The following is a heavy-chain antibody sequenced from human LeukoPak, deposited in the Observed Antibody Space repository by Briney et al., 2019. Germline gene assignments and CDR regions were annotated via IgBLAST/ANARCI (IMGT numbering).Heavy chain of an antibody. V-gene: IGHV4-4*07. CDR1: GGSISSYY. CDR3: ARDGLRVPAAIDYYYYMDV. J-gene: IGHJ6*03. CDR2: IYTSGST. Sequence: SETLSLTCTVSGGSISSYYWSWIRQPAGKGLEWIGRIYTSGSTNYNPSLKSRVTMSVDTSKNQFSLKLSSVTAADTAVYYCARDGLRVPAAIDYYYYMDVWGKGTTVTVSS. D-gene: IGHD2-2*01.